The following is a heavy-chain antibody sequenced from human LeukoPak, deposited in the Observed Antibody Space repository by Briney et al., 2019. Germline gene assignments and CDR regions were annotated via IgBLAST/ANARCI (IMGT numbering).Heavy chain of an antibody. V-gene: IGHV1-2*02. CDR3: ARDRVATIPPNWFDP. Sequence: ASVKVSCKASGYTFTGYYMHWVRQAPGQGLEWMGWINPNSGGTNYAQKFQGRVTMTRDTSISTAYMELSRLRSDDTAVYYCARDRVATIPPNWFDPWGQGTPVTVSS. CDR1: GYTFTGYY. D-gene: IGHD5-12*01. CDR2: INPNSGGT. J-gene: IGHJ5*02.